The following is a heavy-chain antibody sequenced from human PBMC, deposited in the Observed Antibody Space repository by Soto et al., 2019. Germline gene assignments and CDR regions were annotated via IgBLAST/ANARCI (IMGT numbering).Heavy chain of an antibody. V-gene: IGHV4-34*01. CDR1: GGAFSGYY. Sequence: SETLSLTCAVYGGAFSGYYWSWIRQPPGKGLEWIGEINHSGSTNYNPSLKSRVTISVDTSKNQFSLKLSSVTAADTAVYYCARGRSSSSWYDYWGQGTLVTVSS. CDR2: INHSGST. CDR3: ARGRSSSSWYDY. D-gene: IGHD6-13*01. J-gene: IGHJ4*02.